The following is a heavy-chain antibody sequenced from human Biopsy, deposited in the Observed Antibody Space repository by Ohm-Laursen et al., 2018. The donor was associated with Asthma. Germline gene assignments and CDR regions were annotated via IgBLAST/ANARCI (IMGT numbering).Heavy chain of an antibody. D-gene: IGHD4-17*01. Sequence: SLRLSCSASGVNVTNNYMTWVRQAPGKGLEWVSIMYAGGNRFYADRVRGRFTISRDNSKNTLYLQMDSLRPEDTALYYCARAGDTNDYGPAFDIWGLGTMVTVSS. CDR2: MYAGGNR. V-gene: IGHV3-53*01. CDR3: ARAGDTNDYGPAFDI. CDR1: GVNVTNNY. J-gene: IGHJ3*02.